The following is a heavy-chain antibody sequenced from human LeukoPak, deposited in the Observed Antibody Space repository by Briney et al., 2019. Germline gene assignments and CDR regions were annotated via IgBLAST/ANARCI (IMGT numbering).Heavy chain of an antibody. Sequence: PGTYLRLPCTASGFTFRSYGMHGVRQAPGKGLEWVAVIWYDGSNKYYADSVKGRFTISRDNSKNTLYLQMNSLRAEDTAVYYCARFWNDGPIDYWGQGTLVTVSS. J-gene: IGHJ4*02. CDR3: ARFWNDGPIDY. CDR1: GFTFRSYG. D-gene: IGHD1-1*01. V-gene: IGHV3-33*01. CDR2: IWYDGSNK.